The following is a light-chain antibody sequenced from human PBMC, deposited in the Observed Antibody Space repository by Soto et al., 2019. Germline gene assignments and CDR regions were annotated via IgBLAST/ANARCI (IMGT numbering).Light chain of an antibody. CDR2: AAS. CDR1: QAISSS. V-gene: IGKV1-9*01. J-gene: IGKJ2*01. CDR3: QHLNDYRYT. Sequence: DIQLTQSPSFLSASVGDRVTITCRASQAISSSLAWYQHNPGKAPKLLIYAASTLQNGVPSSFSGRGSGTHFTLTISSLPPEDFATYYCQHLNDYRYTFGQGTKVEIK.